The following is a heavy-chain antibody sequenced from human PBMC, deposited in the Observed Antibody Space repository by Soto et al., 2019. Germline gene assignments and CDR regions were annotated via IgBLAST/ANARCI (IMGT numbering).Heavy chain of an antibody. CDR3: AYSSSGGVDDAFDI. D-gene: IGHD6-13*01. J-gene: IGHJ3*02. CDR1: GGTFSSYA. CDR2: IIPIFGTA. V-gene: IGHV1-69*13. Sequence: GASVKVSCKASGGTFSSYAISWVRQAPGQGLEWMGGIIPIFGTANYAQKFQGRVTITADESTSTAYMELSSLRSEDTAVYYCAYSSSGGVDDAFDIWGQGTMVTVSS.